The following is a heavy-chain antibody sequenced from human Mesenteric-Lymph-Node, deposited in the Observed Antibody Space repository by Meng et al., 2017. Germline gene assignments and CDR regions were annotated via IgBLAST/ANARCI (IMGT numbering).Heavy chain of an antibody. V-gene: IGHV4-59*12. Sequence: SETLSLTCTVSGGSISSYYWSWIRQPPGKGLEWIGYIYYSGSTNYNPSLKSRVTISVDTSKNQFSLKLSSVTAADTAVYYCARAERQYYYDSSGYSIDYWGQGTLVTVSS. D-gene: IGHD3-22*01. J-gene: IGHJ4*02. CDR3: ARAERQYYYDSSGYSIDY. CDR1: GGSISSYY. CDR2: IYYSGST.